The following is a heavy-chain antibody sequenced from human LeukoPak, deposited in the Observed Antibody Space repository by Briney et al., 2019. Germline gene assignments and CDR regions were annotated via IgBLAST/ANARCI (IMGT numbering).Heavy chain of an antibody. CDR3: ARGRRGSKTFDY. D-gene: IGHD3-16*01. J-gene: IGHJ4*02. Sequence: SVKVSCKASGGTFSSYTISWVRQAPGQGLEWIGGIIPIFGTANYAQKFQGRVTITADESTSTAYMELSSLRSEDTAVYYCARGRRGSKTFDYWGQGTLVTVSS. V-gene: IGHV1-69*13. CDR1: GGTFSSYT. CDR2: IIPIFGTA.